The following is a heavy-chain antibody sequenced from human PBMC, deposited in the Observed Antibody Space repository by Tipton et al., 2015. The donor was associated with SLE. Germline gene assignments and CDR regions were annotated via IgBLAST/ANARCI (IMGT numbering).Heavy chain of an antibody. CDR1: GYSISSGYY. CDR2: IYASGNT. Sequence: PGLVKPSETLSLTCNVSGYSISSGYYWGWVRQPAGKGLEWIGQIYASGNTHYNYNPSLESRLTISVDRSTNQFSLRLGSVTAADTAIYYCARSVGYVAAARSPGWFDAWGQGTLVTVSS. V-gene: IGHV4-61*02. J-gene: IGHJ5*02. CDR3: ARSVGYVAAARSPGWFDA. D-gene: IGHD6-6*01.